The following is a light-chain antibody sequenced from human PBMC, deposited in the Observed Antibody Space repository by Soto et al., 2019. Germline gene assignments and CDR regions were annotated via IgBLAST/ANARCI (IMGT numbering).Light chain of an antibody. CDR2: DAS. CDR1: QDISSY. J-gene: IGKJ4*01. Sequence: DIQMTQSPSSLSAFVGDRLTITCQASQDISSYLNWYQQKAGKAPKLLICDASNLERGVPSRFSGSGSGTDFTFTISSLQPEDIATYYCQQYDNLPLTFGGGTKVEIK. CDR3: QQYDNLPLT. V-gene: IGKV1-33*01.